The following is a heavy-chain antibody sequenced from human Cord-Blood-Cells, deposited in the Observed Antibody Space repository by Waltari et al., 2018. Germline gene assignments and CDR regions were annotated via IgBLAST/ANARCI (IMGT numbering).Heavy chain of an antibody. D-gene: IGHD2-2*01. CDR2: IYYSGST. CDR3: ARPAGVNDAFDI. CDR1: GGSISSSSYY. Sequence: QLQLQESGPGLVQPSETLSLTCTVPGGSISSSSYYWGWIRQPPGKGLEWIGSIYYSGSTYYNPSLKSRVTISVDTSKNQFSLKLSSVTAADTAVYYCARPAGVNDAFDIWGQGTMVTVSS. J-gene: IGHJ3*02. V-gene: IGHV4-39*07.